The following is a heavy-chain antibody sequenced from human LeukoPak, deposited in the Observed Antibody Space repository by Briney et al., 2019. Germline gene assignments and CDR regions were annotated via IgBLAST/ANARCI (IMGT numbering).Heavy chain of an antibody. CDR2: ISSSSSYI. Sequence: GGSLRPSCAASGFTFSSYSMNWVRQAPGKGLEWVSSISSSSSYIYYADSVKGRFTISRDNAKNSLYLQMNSLRAEDTAVYYCARARRGVVIIDYWGQGTLVTVSS. J-gene: IGHJ4*02. CDR3: ARARRGVVIIDY. D-gene: IGHD3-3*01. CDR1: GFTFSSYS. V-gene: IGHV3-21*01.